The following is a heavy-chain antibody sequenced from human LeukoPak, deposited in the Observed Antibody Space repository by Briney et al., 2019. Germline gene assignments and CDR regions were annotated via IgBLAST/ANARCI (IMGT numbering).Heavy chain of an antibody. J-gene: IGHJ5*02. CDR1: GGSFSGYY. V-gene: IGHV4-34*01. CDR2: INHSGSA. Sequence: SETLSLTCAVYGGSFSGYYWSWIRQPPGKGLEWIGEINHSGSANYNPSLKSRVTISVDTSKNQFSLKLSSVTAADTAVYYCARVPNLVVVTAKGWFDPWGQGTLVTVSS. CDR3: ARVPNLVVVTAKGWFDP. D-gene: IGHD2-21*02.